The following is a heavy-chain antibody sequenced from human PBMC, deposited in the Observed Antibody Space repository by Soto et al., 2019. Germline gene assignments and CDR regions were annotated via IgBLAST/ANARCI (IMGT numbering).Heavy chain of an antibody. CDR3: ARVDPRGVAVVRDY. J-gene: IGHJ4*02. V-gene: IGHV1-18*01. CDR2: ISGFNGQT. CDR1: GNTFARHG. Sequence: QVPLVQSGPEVKKPGASVKVSCKASGNTFARHGFSWVRQAPGQGLEWMGRISGFNGQTNYALKFQGRVPLTTDTSTSTAYMELRSLRSDGTAVYFCARVDPRGVAVVRDYWGQGTLVTVSS. D-gene: IGHD3-10*01.